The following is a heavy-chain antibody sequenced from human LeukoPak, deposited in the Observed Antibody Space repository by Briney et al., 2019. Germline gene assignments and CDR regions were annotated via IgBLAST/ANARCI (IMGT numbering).Heavy chain of an antibody. CDR2: IKQDGSEK. D-gene: IGHD6-13*01. CDR3: ARVAAAGTGIIVNFYYSMDI. V-gene: IGHV3-7*01. CDR1: GFTFSSRDW. J-gene: IGHJ6*03. Sequence: PGGSLRLSCVASGFTFSSRDWMTWVRQAPGKGLEWVANIKQDGSEKNYVDSVKGRFTISRDNAKNSVDLQMNSLRVEDTAVYYCARVAAAGTGIIVNFYYSMDIWGKGTTVTISS.